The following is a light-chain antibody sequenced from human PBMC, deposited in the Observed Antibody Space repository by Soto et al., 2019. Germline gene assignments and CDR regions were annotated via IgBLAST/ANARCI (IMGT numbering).Light chain of an antibody. CDR3: QQFNGYPLT. CDR2: AAS. V-gene: IGKV1-9*01. J-gene: IGKJ4*01. CDR1: QGITTY. Sequence: QLTQSPSSLSASVGDRVTITCRASQGITTYLAWYQQKAGRAPKLLISAASTLQSGVPARFSGSGSGTDFTLTISSLQPEDFATYYCQQFNGYPLTFGGGTKVEIK.